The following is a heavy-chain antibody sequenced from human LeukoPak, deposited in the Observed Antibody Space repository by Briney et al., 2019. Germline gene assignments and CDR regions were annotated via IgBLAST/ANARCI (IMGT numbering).Heavy chain of an antibody. CDR3: VKVKYGGKSGHDY. D-gene: IGHD4-23*01. Sequence: SETLSLTCTVYGGSFSGYFWSWIRQPPGKGLEWIGEIYHSGSTNYNPSLKSRVTISVDTSKNQFSLKLTSVTAADTAVYYCVKVKYGGKSGHDYWGQGTLVTVSP. J-gene: IGHJ4*02. V-gene: IGHV4-34*01. CDR1: GGSFSGYF. CDR2: IYHSGST.